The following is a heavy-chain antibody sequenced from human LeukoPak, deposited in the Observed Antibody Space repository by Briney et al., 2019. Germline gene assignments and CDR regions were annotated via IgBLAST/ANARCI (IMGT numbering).Heavy chain of an antibody. CDR1: VGSFSGYY. V-gene: IGHV4-34*01. Sequence: PSETLSLTCAVYVGSFSGYYWSGIRQPPGKGLEGIGEINHSGSTNYNPSLKSRVTISVDTSKNQFSLKLSSVTAADTAVYYCARGSRPTMIVVVTRPFDYWGQGTLVTVSS. D-gene: IGHD3-22*01. CDR2: INHSGST. CDR3: ARGSRPTMIVVVTRPFDY. J-gene: IGHJ4*02.